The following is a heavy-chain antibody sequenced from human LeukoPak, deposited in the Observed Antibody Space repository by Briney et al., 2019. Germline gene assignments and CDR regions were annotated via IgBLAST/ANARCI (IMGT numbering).Heavy chain of an antibody. Sequence: QTLSLTCAISGDTVSSNTAAWIWIRQSPSRGLECLGRTYYRSKWYNEYAVSVKSRMTINPDTSKNQFSLQLNSVTPEDTAVYYCARDRGASGWLDYWGQGTLVTVSS. CDR3: ARDRGASGWLDY. V-gene: IGHV6-1*01. CDR2: TYYRSKWYN. J-gene: IGHJ4*02. CDR1: GDTVSSNTAA. D-gene: IGHD6-19*01.